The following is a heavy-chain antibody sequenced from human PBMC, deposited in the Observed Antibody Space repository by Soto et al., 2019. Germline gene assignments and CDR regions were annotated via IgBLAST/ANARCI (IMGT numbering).Heavy chain of an antibody. CDR2: INPNSGGT. V-gene: IGHV1-2*02. CDR1: GYTFTGYY. J-gene: IGHJ6*02. Sequence: ASVKVSYKASGYTFTGYYMHWVRQAPGQGLEWMGWINPNSGGTNYAQKFQGRVTMTRDTSISTAYMELSRLRSDDTAVYYCAITQLELRSYYYYGMDVWGQGTTVTVSS. D-gene: IGHD1-7*01. CDR3: AITQLELRSYYYYGMDV.